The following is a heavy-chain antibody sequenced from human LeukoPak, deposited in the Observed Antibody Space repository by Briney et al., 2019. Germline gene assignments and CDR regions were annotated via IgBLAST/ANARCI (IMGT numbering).Heavy chain of an antibody. CDR3: ARVIAARPRLGLGYFDY. J-gene: IGHJ4*02. CDR1: GFTFSSYA. D-gene: IGHD6-6*01. Sequence: PGGSLRLSCAASGFTFSSYAMHWVRQAPGKGLEWVAVISYDGSNKYYADSVKGRFTISRDNSKNTLYLQMNSLRAEDTAVYYCARVIAARPRLGLGYFDYWGQGTLVTVSS. CDR2: ISYDGSNK. V-gene: IGHV3-30-3*01.